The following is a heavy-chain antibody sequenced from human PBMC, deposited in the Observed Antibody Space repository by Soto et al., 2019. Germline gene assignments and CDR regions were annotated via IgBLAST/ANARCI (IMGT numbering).Heavy chain of an antibody. Sequence: QVQLVQSGAQVKNPGASVKVSCKASGYTFDNYALHWVRQAPGRRLGWMGWIHAGNGYTKYSQSFQGRVTITRDTSASTVHMGLSSLRSEDTVVYYFGRVQYSSYDFKRAFDLWGQGTVVTVSS. D-gene: IGHD5-12*01. CDR2: IHAGNGYT. CDR3: GRVQYSSYDFKRAFDL. J-gene: IGHJ3*01. CDR1: GYTFDNYA. V-gene: IGHV1-3*01.